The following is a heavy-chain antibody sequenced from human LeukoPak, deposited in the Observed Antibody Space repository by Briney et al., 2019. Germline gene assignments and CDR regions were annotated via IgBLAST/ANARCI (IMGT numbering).Heavy chain of an antibody. D-gene: IGHD3-22*01. Sequence: ASVKVSGRASGYTFTGYYMHWVRQAPGQGLEWMGWINPNSGGTNYAQKFQGRVTMTRDTSISTAYMELSRLRSDDTAVYYCARDPVPIYYDSSGYSVDYWGQGTLVTVSS. V-gene: IGHV1-2*02. CDR3: ARDPVPIYYDSSGYSVDY. CDR1: GYTFTGYY. J-gene: IGHJ4*02. CDR2: INPNSGGT.